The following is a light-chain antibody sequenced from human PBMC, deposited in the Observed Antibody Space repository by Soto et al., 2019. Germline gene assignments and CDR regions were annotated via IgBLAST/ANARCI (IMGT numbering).Light chain of an antibody. CDR3: QQCGSSPLT. J-gene: IGKJ5*01. V-gene: IGKV3-20*01. CDR2: GAS. Sequence: EIVLTQSPATLSLSPVEIATLSCRASQSVDNYLAWYQQRPGQAPRLLIYGASYRATGIPDRFSGSGSGADFTLTISRLEPEDFAVYYCQQCGSSPLTCGQGTRLEIK. CDR1: QSVDNY.